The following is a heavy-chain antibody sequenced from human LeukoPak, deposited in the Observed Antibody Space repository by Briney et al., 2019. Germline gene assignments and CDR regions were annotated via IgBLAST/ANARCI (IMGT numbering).Heavy chain of an antibody. J-gene: IGHJ6*03. CDR1: GYTFTGYY. D-gene: IGHD2-2*01. Sequence: ASVKVSCKASGYTFTGYYMHWVRQAPGQGLEWMGRINPNSGGTNYAQKFQGRVTMTRDTSISTAYMELSRLRSDDTAMYYCAREVVPAAQTYSYYYYYMDVWGKGTTVTVSS. CDR3: AREVVPAAQTYSYYYYYMDV. V-gene: IGHV1-2*06. CDR2: INPNSGGT.